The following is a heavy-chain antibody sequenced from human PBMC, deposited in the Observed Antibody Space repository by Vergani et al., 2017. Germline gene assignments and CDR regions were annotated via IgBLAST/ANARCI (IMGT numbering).Heavy chain of an antibody. CDR2: IYYSGST. D-gene: IGHD5-18*01. CDR1: GGSISSYY. V-gene: IGHV4-59*01. CDR3: ARDALGYSYGSYYYYGMDV. Sequence: QVQLQESGPGLVKPSETLSLTCTVSGGSISSYYWSWIRQPPGKGLEWIGYIYYSGSTNYNPSLTSRVTISVDTSKNQFSLKLSSVTAADTAVYYCARDALGYSYGSYYYYGMDVWGQGTTVTVSS. J-gene: IGHJ6*02.